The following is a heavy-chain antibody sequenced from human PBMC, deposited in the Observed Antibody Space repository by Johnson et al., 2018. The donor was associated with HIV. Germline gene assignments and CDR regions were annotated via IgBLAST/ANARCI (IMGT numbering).Heavy chain of an antibody. V-gene: IGHV3-20*04. J-gene: IGHJ3*02. Sequence: VQLVESGGGVVQPGRSLRLSCAASGFTFDDYGMSWVRQAPGKGLEWVSGINWNGGSTGYADSVKGRFTISREHAKNSFYLQMNSLGVGDTAVYYCATWGFGDDDAFDIWGQGTMVTVSS. CDR3: ATWGFGDDDAFDI. CDR2: INWNGGST. CDR1: GFTFDDYG. D-gene: IGHD3-16*01.